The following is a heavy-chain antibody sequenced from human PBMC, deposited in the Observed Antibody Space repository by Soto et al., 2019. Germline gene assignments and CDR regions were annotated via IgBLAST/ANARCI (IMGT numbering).Heavy chain of an antibody. CDR1: GDSVRNQY. V-gene: IGHV4-4*09. Sequence: SETLSLTCTVSGDSVRNQYWSWIRRPPGRGLEWIGYIYRSGSTKYNPSLKSRLTISVDTSKNQFSLKLSSVTAVDTALYYCARALDYGHMDVWGKGTTVTVSS. CDR2: IYRSGST. J-gene: IGHJ6*03. CDR3: ARALDYGHMDV. D-gene: IGHD3-16*01.